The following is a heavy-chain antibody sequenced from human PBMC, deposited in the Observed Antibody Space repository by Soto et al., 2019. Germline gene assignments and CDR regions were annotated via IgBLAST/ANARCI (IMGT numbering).Heavy chain of an antibody. CDR2: IIPIFGTA. CDR3: ARDPGRDGYNFLFDY. D-gene: IGHD5-12*01. Sequence: QVQLVQSGAEVKKPGSSVKVSCKASGGTFSSYAISWVRQAPGQGLEWMGGIIPIFGTANYAQKFQARVTITADKSTSTAYMALSRLRSEDTAVYYCARDPGRDGYNFLFDYWGQGTLVTVSS. V-gene: IGHV1-69*06. J-gene: IGHJ4*02. CDR1: GGTFSSYA.